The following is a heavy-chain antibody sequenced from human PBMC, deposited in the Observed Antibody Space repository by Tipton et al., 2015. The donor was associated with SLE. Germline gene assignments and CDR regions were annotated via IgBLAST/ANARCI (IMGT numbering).Heavy chain of an antibody. CDR1: GFIFSNYA. J-gene: IGHJ4*02. Sequence: GSLRLSCAASGFIFSNYAMTWVRQAPGKGLEWVSSIRGSGVTTYYAESVKGRFTISRDNYKNTLYLQMNSLRAEDTAVYYCAREREGYDSPDYWGQGTLVTVSS. CDR2: IRGSGVTT. V-gene: IGHV3-23*01. D-gene: IGHD3-22*01. CDR3: AREREGYDSPDY.